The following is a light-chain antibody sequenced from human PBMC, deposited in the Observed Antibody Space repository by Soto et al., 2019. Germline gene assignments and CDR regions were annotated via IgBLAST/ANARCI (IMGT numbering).Light chain of an antibody. V-gene: IGLV2-14*01. J-gene: IGLJ1*01. Sequence: SVLTQPASVSGSPGQSITIACTGTSSVVGGYNYVSWYQQYPGKAPRFVISDVSNRPSGVSNRFSGSKSGNSASLTISGLQAEDEADYYCSSYTSSSTYVFGTGTKVTVL. CDR2: DVS. CDR3: SSYTSSSTYV. CDR1: SSVVGGYNY.